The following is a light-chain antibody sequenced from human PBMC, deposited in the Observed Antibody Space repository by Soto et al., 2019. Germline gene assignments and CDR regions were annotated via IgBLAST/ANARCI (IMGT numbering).Light chain of an antibody. V-gene: IGKV1-5*03. CDR3: QQYNGYSGYT. J-gene: IGKJ2*01. CDR1: QSISSW. Sequence: DIQMTQSPSTLSASVGDRVTITCRASQSISSWLAWYQQKPGKASKLLIYQASSLESGVPSRFSGSGSGTEFTLTISSLQPDDFATYYCQQYNGYSGYTFGQGTKLEIK. CDR2: QAS.